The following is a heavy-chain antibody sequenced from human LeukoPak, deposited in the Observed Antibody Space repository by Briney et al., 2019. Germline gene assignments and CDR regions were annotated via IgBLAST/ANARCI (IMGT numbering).Heavy chain of an antibody. V-gene: IGHV1-24*01. D-gene: IGHD6-19*01. Sequence: PAASVKVSCKASGYTFTGYYMHWVRQAPGKGLEWMGGFDPEDGETIYAQKFQGRVTMTEDTSTDTAYMELSSLRSEDTAVYYCATAGSGWPLTLFGFDPWGQGTLVTVSS. CDR3: ATAGSGWPLTLFGFDP. CDR2: FDPEDGET. CDR1: GYTFTGYY. J-gene: IGHJ5*02.